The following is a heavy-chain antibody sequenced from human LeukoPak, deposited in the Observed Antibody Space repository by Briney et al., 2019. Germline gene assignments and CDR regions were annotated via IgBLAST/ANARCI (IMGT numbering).Heavy chain of an antibody. CDR1: GGSISSYY. CDR3: ARGNSYGYWWYFDL. CDR2: IYYSGST. D-gene: IGHD5-18*01. J-gene: IGHJ2*01. Sequence: SETLSLTCTVSGGSISSYYWSWIRQPPGKGLEWIGYIYYSGSTNYNPSLKSRVTISVDTSKNQFSLKLSSVTAADTAVYYCARGNSYGYWWYFDLWGRGTLVTVSS. V-gene: IGHV4-59*08.